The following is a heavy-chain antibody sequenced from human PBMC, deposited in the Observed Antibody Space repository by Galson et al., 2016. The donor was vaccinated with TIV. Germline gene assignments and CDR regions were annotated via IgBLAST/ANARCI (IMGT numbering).Heavy chain of an antibody. CDR2: ISHDGNNK. CDR3: TRDGRGNWKYVDYFDY. D-gene: IGHD1-7*01. J-gene: IGHJ4*02. Sequence: PRLSCAASGFTFSSYTFHWVRQTPGKGLEWVAIISHDGNNKDFADSVEGRFTISRDSSKNTVFLQMNSLRLEDTAVYYCTRDGRGNWKYVDYFDYWGRGTLVTVSS. CDR1: GFTFSSYT. V-gene: IGHV3-30-3*01.